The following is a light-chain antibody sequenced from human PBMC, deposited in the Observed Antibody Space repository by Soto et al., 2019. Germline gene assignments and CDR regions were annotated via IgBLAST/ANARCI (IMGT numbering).Light chain of an antibody. J-gene: IGKJ4*01. Sequence: IQFTQAPSSLSASVGDRVTITCRASQGISSYLAWYQQKPGKAPKLLIYAASTLQSGVRSRFSGSGSGTDFTLTISSLQPEDFATYYCQQLNSYPLTFGGGTQVDIK. CDR2: AAS. CDR3: QQLNSYPLT. V-gene: IGKV1-9*01. CDR1: QGISSY.